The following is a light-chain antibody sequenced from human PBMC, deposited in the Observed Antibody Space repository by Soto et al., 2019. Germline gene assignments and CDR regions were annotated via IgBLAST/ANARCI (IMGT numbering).Light chain of an antibody. CDR2: DAF. J-gene: IGKJ1*01. V-gene: IGKV1-33*01. CDR3: QHYDFLLRRT. Sequence: DIQMIQSPSSLSASIGDRVTITCQASHDIDNFLNWYQQKPGKAPKLLIYDAFNLETGVTSRFSGSGSGTDFTLTISSLQPEDIATYYCQHYDFLLRRTFGQGTKVDIK. CDR1: HDIDNF.